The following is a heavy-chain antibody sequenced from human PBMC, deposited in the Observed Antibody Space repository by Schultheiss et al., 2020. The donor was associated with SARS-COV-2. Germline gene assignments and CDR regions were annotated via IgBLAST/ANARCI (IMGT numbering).Heavy chain of an antibody. CDR3: ARPRVVAAAGTVWYFDL. Sequence: SETLSLTCTVSGGSISSYYWSWIRQPAGKGLEWIGRIYTSGSTNYNPSLKSRVTISVDTSKNQFSLKLSSVTAADTAVYYCARPRVVAAAGTVWYFDLWGRGTLVTVSS. D-gene: IGHD6-13*01. V-gene: IGHV4-4*07. CDR2: IYTSGST. CDR1: GGSISSYY. J-gene: IGHJ2*01.